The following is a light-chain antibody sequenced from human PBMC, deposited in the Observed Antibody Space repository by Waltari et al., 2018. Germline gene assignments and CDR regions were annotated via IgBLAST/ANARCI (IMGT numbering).Light chain of an antibody. J-gene: IGLJ1*01. Sequence: SSELTQDPAVSVSVGQPVWITCPGDSLRAYYANWYHQKPGPAPLLFMYGKNNRPSGIPDRFSGSYSGDTASLTITGAQAEDEGAYYCNSRDSSGHPFVFGTGTKLTVL. CDR3: NSRDSSGHPFV. CDR2: GKN. V-gene: IGLV3-19*01. CDR1: SLRAYY.